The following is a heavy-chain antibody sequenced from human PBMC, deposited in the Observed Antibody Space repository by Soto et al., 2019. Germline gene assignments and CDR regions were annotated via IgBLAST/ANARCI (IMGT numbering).Heavy chain of an antibody. CDR1: GGSFSGYY. CDR2: INHSGST. CDR3: ARETPPRYYDFWSGTTPYYYYGMDV. V-gene: IGHV4-34*01. Sequence: SETLSLTCAVYGGSFSGYYWSWIRQPPGKGLEWIGEINHSGSTNYNPSLESRVTISVDTSKNQFSLKLSSVTAADTAVYYCARETPPRYYDFWSGTTPYYYYGMDVWGQGTTVTVSS. J-gene: IGHJ6*02. D-gene: IGHD3-3*01.